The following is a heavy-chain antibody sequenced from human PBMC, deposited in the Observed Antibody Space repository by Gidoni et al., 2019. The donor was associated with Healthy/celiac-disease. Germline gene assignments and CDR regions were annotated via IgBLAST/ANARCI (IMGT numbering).Heavy chain of an antibody. CDR2: IYYSGST. Sequence: HVQLQESGPGLVTASVTLSLTCTVSGCSISRYYWSWIRQPPGKGLEWIGYIYYSGSTNYNPALKSRVTISVDTSKNQFSLKLSSVTAADTAVYYCARTGSTATGGLNWYFDLWGRGTLVTVSS. CDR3: ARTGSTATGGLNWYFDL. CDR1: GCSISRYY. J-gene: IGHJ2*01. V-gene: IGHV4-59*01. D-gene: IGHD6-25*01.